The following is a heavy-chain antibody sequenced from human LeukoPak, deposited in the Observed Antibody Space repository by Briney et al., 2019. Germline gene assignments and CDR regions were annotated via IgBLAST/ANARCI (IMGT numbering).Heavy chain of an antibody. J-gene: IGHJ4*02. D-gene: IGHD5-18*01. Sequence: SETLSPTCTVSGGSISSSSYYWGWIRQPPGKGLEWIGSIYYSGSTYYNPSLKSRVTISVDTSKNQFSLKLSSVTAADTAVYYCARHRTAMVSASFDYWGQGTLVTVSS. CDR2: IYYSGST. V-gene: IGHV4-39*01. CDR3: ARHRTAMVSASFDY. CDR1: GGSISSSSYY.